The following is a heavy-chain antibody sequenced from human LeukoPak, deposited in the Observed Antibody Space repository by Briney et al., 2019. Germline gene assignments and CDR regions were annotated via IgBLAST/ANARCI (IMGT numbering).Heavy chain of an antibody. CDR3: ARVGYSSSWSPSDY. V-gene: IGHV3-23*01. CDR1: GFTFSSYV. J-gene: IGHJ4*02. CDR2: ISGSGGST. D-gene: IGHD6-13*01. Sequence: GGSLRLSCAASGFTFSSYVMSWVRQAPGKGLEWVSAISGSGGSTYYADSVKGRFTISRDNSKNTLYLQMNSLRAEDTAVYYCARVGYSSSWSPSDYWGQGALVTVSS.